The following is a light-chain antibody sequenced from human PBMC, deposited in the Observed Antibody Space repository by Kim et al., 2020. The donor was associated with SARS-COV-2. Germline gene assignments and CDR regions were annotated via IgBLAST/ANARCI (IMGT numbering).Light chain of an antibody. V-gene: IGLV3-1*01. Sequence: SYELTQPPSVSVSPGQTASITCSGYKLGDKYVSWYQQKPGQSPVVVIYRDNQRPSGIPERFSGSNSGNTATLTISGPQAMDEADYYCQAWDSSTHNYVFG. CDR3: QAWDSSTHNYV. CDR1: KLGDKY. J-gene: IGLJ1*01. CDR2: RDN.